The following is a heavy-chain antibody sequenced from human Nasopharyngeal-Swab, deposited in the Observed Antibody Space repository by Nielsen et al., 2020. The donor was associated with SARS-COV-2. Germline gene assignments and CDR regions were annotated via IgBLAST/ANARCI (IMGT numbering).Heavy chain of an antibody. D-gene: IGHD3-9*01. CDR1: GFTFSSYW. J-gene: IGHJ6*02. Sequence: GESLKISCTASGFTFSSYWMHWVRQAPGKGLVWVSRIHIDGSSTSYGDSVKGRFTISRDDAKNTLYLQMNSLRTEDTAVYYCARVFDSNSYYYYGMDVWGQGTTVTVSS. CDR3: ARVFDSNSYYYYGMDV. CDR2: IHIDGSST. V-gene: IGHV3-74*01.